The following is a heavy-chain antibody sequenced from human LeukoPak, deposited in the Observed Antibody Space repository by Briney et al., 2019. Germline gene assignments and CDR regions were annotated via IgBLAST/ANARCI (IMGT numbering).Heavy chain of an antibody. CDR3: ARWTTYYYDSSGYYNDY. CDR1: GFTFSSYA. D-gene: IGHD3-22*01. CDR2: ISYDGSNK. V-gene: IGHV3-30*04. J-gene: IGHJ4*02. Sequence: GGSLRLSCAASGFTFSSYAMHWVRQAPGKGLEWVAVISYDGSNKYYADSVKGRFTISRDNSKNTLYLQMNSLRAEDTAVYYCARWTTYYYDSSGYYNDYWGQGTLVTVSS.